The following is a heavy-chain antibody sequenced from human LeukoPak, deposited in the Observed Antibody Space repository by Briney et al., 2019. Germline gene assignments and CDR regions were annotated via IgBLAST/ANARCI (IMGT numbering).Heavy chain of an antibody. V-gene: IGHV3-15*01. J-gene: IGHJ4*02. Sequence: GGSLRLSCAASGFTFSNAWMSWVRQAPGKGLEWVGRIKSKTDGGTTDYAAPVKGRFTISRDDSKNTLYLQMNSLKTEDTAVYYCTKKEYPRADYFEYWGQGTLVTVSS. CDR2: IKSKTDGGTT. CDR3: TKKEYPRADYFEY. CDR1: GFTFSNAW. D-gene: IGHD2/OR15-2a*01.